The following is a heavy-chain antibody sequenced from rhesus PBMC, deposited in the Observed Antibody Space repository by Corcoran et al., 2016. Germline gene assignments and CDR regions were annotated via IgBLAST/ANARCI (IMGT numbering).Heavy chain of an antibody. D-gene: IGHD4-29*01. CDR2: IAGRGGTT. CDR1: GGSVSSSNW. CDR3: ARGTVAATDY. Sequence: QLQLQESGPGLVKPSETLSLTCAVSGGSVSSSNWWSWIRQPPGKGLEWIGRIAGRGGTTSYNPSLTSRVTIATDTSKNQFALKGSSVTAADTAVYYCARGTVAATDYWGQGVLVTVSS. V-gene: IGHV4-57*01. J-gene: IGHJ4*01.